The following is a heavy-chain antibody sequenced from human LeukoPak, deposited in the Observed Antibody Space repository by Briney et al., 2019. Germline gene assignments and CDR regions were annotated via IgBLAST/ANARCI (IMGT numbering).Heavy chain of an antibody. J-gene: IGHJ6*03. CDR3: ARIVGAGYYYYYMDV. Sequence: SQTLSLTCTVSGGSISSGSYYWSWLRQPAGKGLEWIGRIYTSGSTNYNPSLKSRVTISVDTSKNQFSLKLSSVTAADTAVYYCARIVGAGYYYYYMDVWGKGTTVTVSS. CDR2: IYTSGST. V-gene: IGHV4-61*02. CDR1: GGSISSGSYY. D-gene: IGHD1-26*01.